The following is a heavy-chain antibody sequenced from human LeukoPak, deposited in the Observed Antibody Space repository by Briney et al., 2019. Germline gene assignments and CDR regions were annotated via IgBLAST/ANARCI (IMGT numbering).Heavy chain of an antibody. J-gene: IGHJ4*02. CDR2: IGTKGIGSAT. CDR3: TRSSAGGSYPKFDY. V-gene: IGHV3-73*01. CDR1: GFNFSGSV. Sequence: PAGSLKLSCTASGFNFSGSVIHWVRQASGRGLEWVGRIGTKGIGSATVYSVSVKGRFTISRDDSKNTAYLQMNSLKTEDTAVYYCTRSSAGGSYPKFDYWGRGTLVTVSS. D-gene: IGHD1-26*01.